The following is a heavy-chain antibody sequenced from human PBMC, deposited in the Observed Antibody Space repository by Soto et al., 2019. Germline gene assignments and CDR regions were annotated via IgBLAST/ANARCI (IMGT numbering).Heavy chain of an antibody. V-gene: IGHV4-31*03. CDR3: ARVVRRNGAKDKSDYYDDPSHAFDI. D-gene: IGHD3-22*01. Sequence: SETLSLTCTVSGGSISSGGYYWSWIRQHPGKGMEWIGYIYYSVSTYYNPSLKSRVTISVDTSKNQFSLKLSSVTAADTAVYYCARVVRRNGAKDKSDYYDDPSHAFDIWGQGTMVTVSS. CDR1: GGSISSGGYY. J-gene: IGHJ3*02. CDR2: IYYSVST.